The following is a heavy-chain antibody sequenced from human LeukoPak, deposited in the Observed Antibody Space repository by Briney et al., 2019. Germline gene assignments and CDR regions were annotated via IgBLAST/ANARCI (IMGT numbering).Heavy chain of an antibody. D-gene: IGHD1-14*01. J-gene: IGHJ4*02. Sequence: GGSLRLSCAASGFTFGDYGMGWVRQAPGKGLEWVSTLSDSGVNTHYADSVKGRFTISRDNSKSTLYLQMNSLRVEDTAVYYWAKDGGYNNLFDLWGQGTRVSVSS. CDR1: GFTFGDYG. V-gene: IGHV3-23*01. CDR3: AKDGGYNNLFDL. CDR2: LSDSGVNT.